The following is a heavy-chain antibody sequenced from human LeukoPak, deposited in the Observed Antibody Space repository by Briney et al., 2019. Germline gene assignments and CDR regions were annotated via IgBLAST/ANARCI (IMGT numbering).Heavy chain of an antibody. J-gene: IGHJ4*02. CDR3: ANQYYNFWSGYSYYFDY. Sequence: SETLSLTCTVTGGPISAYYWNWIRQSPGKGLEWIGSIYYSGSTYYNPSLKSRVNISVDTSKNQFSLKLSSVTAADTAVYYCANQYYNFWSGYSYYFDYWGQGTLVTVSS. CDR1: GGPISAYY. CDR2: IYYSGST. V-gene: IGHV4-39*07. D-gene: IGHD3-3*01.